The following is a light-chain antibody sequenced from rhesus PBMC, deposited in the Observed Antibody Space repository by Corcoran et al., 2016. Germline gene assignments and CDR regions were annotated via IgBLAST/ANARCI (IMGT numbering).Light chain of an antibody. CDR1: NIGSEV. V-gene: IGLV3-44*01. J-gene: IGLJ1*01. CDR3: QGWDGRADHHI. Sequence: YDLTQAPSVSVSPGQTARITCGGDNIGSEVVNWYQQKPPQAPVLVIYYDNERPAGIPERLSGSRSENTATLTISGVEAGDEAVYYCQGWDGRADHHIFGSGTRLTVL. CDR2: YDN.